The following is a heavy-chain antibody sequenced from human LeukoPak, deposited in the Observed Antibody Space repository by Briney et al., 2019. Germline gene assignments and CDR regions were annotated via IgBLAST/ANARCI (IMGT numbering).Heavy chain of an antibody. J-gene: IGHJ5*02. D-gene: IGHD4-17*01. V-gene: IGHV4-59*01. CDR1: GGSISSYS. Sequence: SETLSLTCTVSGGSISSYSWSWIRQPPGKGLEWIGYIYYSGSTNYNPSLKSRVNKSVDTSKNQFSLKLSSVTAADTAVYYCARGGTTVTPGLLWFDPWGQGTLVTVPS. CDR2: IYYSGST. CDR3: ARGGTTVTPGLLWFDP.